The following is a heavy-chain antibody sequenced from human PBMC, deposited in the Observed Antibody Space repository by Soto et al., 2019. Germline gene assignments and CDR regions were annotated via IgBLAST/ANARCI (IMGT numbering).Heavy chain of an antibody. CDR2: IYYSGST. D-gene: IGHD3-16*01. CDR1: GGSISSYY. V-gene: IGHV4-59*08. Sequence: SETLSLTCTVSGGSISSYYWNWIRQPPGKGLEWIGYIYYSGSTYYNPSLKSRVTISVDTSKNQFSLKLSSVTAADTAVYYCARLGAQEIDPWGQGQWSPSPQ. J-gene: IGHJ5*02. CDR3: ARLGAQEIDP.